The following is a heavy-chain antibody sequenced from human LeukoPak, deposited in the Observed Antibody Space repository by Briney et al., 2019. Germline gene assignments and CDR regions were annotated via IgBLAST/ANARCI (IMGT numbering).Heavy chain of an antibody. Sequence: PSETLSLTCAVYGGSFSGYYWSWIRQPPGKGLEWLGEINHSGSTNYNPSLKSRVTISVDTSKNQFSLKLSSVTAADTAVYYCARGGLRYFDWLLSDFDYWGQGPVVSVSS. CDR1: GGSFSGYY. J-gene: IGHJ4*02. CDR3: ARGGLRYFDWLLSDFDY. CDR2: INHSGST. V-gene: IGHV4-34*01. D-gene: IGHD3-9*01.